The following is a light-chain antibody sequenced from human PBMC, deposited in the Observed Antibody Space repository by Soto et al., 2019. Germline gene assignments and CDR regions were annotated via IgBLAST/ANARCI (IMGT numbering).Light chain of an antibody. CDR3: QQRSNWPYLT. V-gene: IGKV3-11*01. CDR2: DAS. Sequence: EIVLTQSPDTLSLSPGERATLSCRASQSVSGYLGWYQQKPGQAPRRLIHDASNRAYGVPARFRGSGSGTHFTLTIASLEPEDFAVYYCQQRSNWPYLTFGGGTRV. J-gene: IGKJ4*01. CDR1: QSVSGY.